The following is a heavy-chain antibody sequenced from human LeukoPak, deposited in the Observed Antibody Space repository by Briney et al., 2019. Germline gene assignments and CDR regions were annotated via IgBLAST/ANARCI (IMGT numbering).Heavy chain of an antibody. J-gene: IGHJ4*02. Sequence: GGTLRLSCVASGFTFTNYAMSWVRQAPGKGLEWVSSIVGSAGTTSHADSVKGRFTISRDNSKNTLYLQMNSLRAEDTAVYYCAKDDDSSVYYYPDYWGQGSLVTVSS. CDR1: GFTFTNYA. V-gene: IGHV3-23*01. CDR3: AKDDDSSVYYYPDY. D-gene: IGHD3-22*01. CDR2: IVGSAGTT.